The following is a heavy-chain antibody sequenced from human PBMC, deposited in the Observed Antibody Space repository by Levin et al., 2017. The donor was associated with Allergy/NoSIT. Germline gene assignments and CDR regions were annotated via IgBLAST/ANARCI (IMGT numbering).Heavy chain of an antibody. D-gene: IGHD2-15*01. CDR3: ASPIGYCSGGSCYSIYYYYGMDV. V-gene: IGHV3-48*04. Sequence: PPGGSLRLSCAASGFTFSSYSMNWVRQAPGEGLEWVSYISNSGSTTYYADSVKGRFTISRDNAKNSLYLQMNSLRAEDMAVYYCASPIGYCSGGSCYSIYYYYGMDVWGQGTTVTVSS. CDR2: ISNSGSTT. J-gene: IGHJ6*02. CDR1: GFTFSSYS.